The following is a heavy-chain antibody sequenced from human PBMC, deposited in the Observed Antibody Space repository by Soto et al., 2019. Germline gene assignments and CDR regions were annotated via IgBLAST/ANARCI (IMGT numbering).Heavy chain of an antibody. CDR2: ISGSGGDT. CDR1: GFTFTSYA. J-gene: IGHJ6*02. V-gene: IGHV3-23*01. CDR3: ARDPSYSSSWVYYYGMDV. Sequence: GGSLRLSCSASGFTFTSYAMSWVRQAPGKGLEWVSGISGSGGDTKSADSVKGRFTISRDNFKNMLYLQMNSLRAEDTAVYYCARDPSYSSSWVYYYGMDVWGQGTTVTVSS. D-gene: IGHD6-13*01.